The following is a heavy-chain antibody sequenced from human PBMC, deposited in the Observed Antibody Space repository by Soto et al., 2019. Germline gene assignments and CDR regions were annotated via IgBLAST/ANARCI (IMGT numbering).Heavy chain of an antibody. CDR1: GGTFSSYA. CDR3: ARGRYDFWSGYHTQYYFDY. J-gene: IGHJ4*02. CDR2: IIPIFGTA. Sequence: SVKVSCKASGGTFSSYAISWVRQAPGQGLEWMGGIIPIFGTANYAQKFQGRVTITADESTSTAYMELSSLRSEDTAVYYCARGRYDFWSGYHTQYYFDYWGQGTLVTV. D-gene: IGHD3-3*01. V-gene: IGHV1-69*13.